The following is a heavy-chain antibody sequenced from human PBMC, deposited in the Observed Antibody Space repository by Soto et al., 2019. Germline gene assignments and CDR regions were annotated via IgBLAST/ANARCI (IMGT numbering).Heavy chain of an antibody. Sequence: ASVKVSCTASGYTFTSYGISWVRQAPGQGLEWMGWISAYNGNTNYAQKLQGRVTMTTDTSTSTAYMELRSLRSDDTAVYYCARDLSIVATIVSFDYWGQGTLVTVSS. D-gene: IGHD5-12*01. CDR1: GYTFTSYG. CDR3: ARDLSIVATIVSFDY. V-gene: IGHV1-18*01. J-gene: IGHJ4*02. CDR2: ISAYNGNT.